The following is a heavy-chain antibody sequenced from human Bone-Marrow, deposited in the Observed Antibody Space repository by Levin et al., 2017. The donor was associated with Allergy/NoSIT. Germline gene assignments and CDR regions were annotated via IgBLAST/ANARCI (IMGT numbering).Heavy chain of an antibody. J-gene: IGHJ4*02. D-gene: IGHD2-2*01. Sequence: TGGSLRLSCAASGFTFSNYGMHWVRQAPGKGLEWVAVIWYDGGNKYYADSVKGRFTISRDNSKNTLYLQMNSLRAADTALYYCARGGYCTSTSCPTYLDYWGQGTLVTVSS. V-gene: IGHV3-33*01. CDR1: GFTFSNYG. CDR2: IWYDGGNK. CDR3: ARGGYCTSTSCPTYLDY.